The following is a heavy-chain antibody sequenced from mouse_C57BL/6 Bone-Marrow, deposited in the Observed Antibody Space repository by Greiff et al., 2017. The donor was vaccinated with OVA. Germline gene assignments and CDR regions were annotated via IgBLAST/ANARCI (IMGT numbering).Heavy chain of an antibody. J-gene: IGHJ4*01. CDR1: GYTFTSYW. V-gene: IGHV1-61*01. CDR2: IYPSDSET. D-gene: IGHD2-1*01. CDR3: ARIYYGNGAMDY. Sequence: VQLKQPGAELVRPGSSVKLSCKASGYTFTSYWMDWVKQRPGQGLEWIGNIYPSDSETHYNQKFKDKATLTVDKSSSTAYMQLSSLTSEDSAVYYCARIYYGNGAMDYWGQGTSVTVSS.